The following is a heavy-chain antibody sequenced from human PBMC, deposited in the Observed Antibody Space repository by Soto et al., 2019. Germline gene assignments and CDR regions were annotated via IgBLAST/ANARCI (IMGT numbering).Heavy chain of an antibody. Sequence: QVQLVESGGGVVQPGRSLRLSCAASGFTFSSYGMHWVRQAPGKGLEWVAVISYDGSNKYYADSVKGRFTISRDNSKNTLYLQMNSLRAEDTAVYYCAKDLAGSFGYWGQGTLATVSS. V-gene: IGHV3-30*18. CDR3: AKDLAGSFGY. CDR2: ISYDGSNK. J-gene: IGHJ4*02. CDR1: GFTFSSYG.